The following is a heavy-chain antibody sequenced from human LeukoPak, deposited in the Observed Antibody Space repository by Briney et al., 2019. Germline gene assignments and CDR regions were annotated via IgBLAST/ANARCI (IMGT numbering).Heavy chain of an antibody. CDR2: IYYSGTT. J-gene: IGHJ4*02. Sequence: SETLSLTCTVSGGSISSSSNYWGWIRQSPGKGLTWIGRIYYSGTTYYSPSLKSRVTMSVDTSNNQFSLKLSSVTAADTAVYYCARGFYDVLTGHPKNFDYWGQGTLVTVSS. V-gene: IGHV4-39*01. CDR1: GGSISSSSNY. D-gene: IGHD3-9*01. CDR3: ARGFYDVLTGHPKNFDY.